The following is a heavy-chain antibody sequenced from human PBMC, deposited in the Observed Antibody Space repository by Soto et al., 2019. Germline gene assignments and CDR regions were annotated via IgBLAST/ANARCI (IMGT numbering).Heavy chain of an antibody. Sequence: GGSLRLSCAASGFTFSSYAMHWVRQAPGKGLEWVAVISYDGSNKYYADSVKGRFTISRDNSKNTLYLQMNSLRAEDTAVYYCARDQWQLGSYYYYYYGMDVWGQGTTVTVSS. CDR3: ARDQWQLGSYYYYYYGMDV. V-gene: IGHV3-30-3*01. D-gene: IGHD6-13*01. CDR2: ISYDGSNK. CDR1: GFTFSSYA. J-gene: IGHJ6*02.